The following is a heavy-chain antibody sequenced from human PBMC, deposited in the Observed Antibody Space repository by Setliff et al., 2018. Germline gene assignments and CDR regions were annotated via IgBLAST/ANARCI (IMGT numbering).Heavy chain of an antibody. V-gene: IGHV4-34*01. J-gene: IGHJ4*02. Sequence: SETLSLTCAVYGGSFSGYYWSWIRQPPGKGLEWIGEINHSGSTNYNPSLKSRVTISVDTSKNQFSLKLSSVTAADTALYYCTVYSTGSSKDPYWGAGTPVTVSS. D-gene: IGHD2-8*02. CDR1: GGSFSGYY. CDR2: INHSGST. CDR3: TVYSTGSSKDPY.